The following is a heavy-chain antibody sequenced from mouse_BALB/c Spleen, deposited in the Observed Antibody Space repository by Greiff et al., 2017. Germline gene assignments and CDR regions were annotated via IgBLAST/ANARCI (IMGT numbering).Heavy chain of an antibody. V-gene: IGHV1S22*01. J-gene: IGHJ2*01. Sequence: LKQPGSELVRPGASVTLSCKASGYTFTSYWLPWVKQRPGQGLEWIGTIYPGSGSTNYDEKFKSKATLTVDTSSSTAYMQLSSLTSEDSAVYYGTRSGVRYCDYWGQGTTRTVSS. CDR1: GYTFTSYW. CDR2: IYPGSGST. CDR3: TRSGVRYCDY. D-gene: IGHD2-14*01.